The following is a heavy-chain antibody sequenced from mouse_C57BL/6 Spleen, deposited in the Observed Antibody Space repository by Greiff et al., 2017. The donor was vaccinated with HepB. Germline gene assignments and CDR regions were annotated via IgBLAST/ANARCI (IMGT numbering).Heavy chain of an antibody. CDR1: GFTFSSYA. CDR2: ISSGGDYI. J-gene: IGHJ2*01. CDR3: TRDYGSSYVGYFDY. D-gene: IGHD1-1*01. V-gene: IGHV5-9-1*02. Sequence: EVMLVESGEGLVKPGGSLKLSCAASGFTFSSYAMSWVRQTPEKRLEWVAYISSGGDYIYYADTVKGRFTISRDNARNTLYLQMSSLKSEYTAMYYCTRDYGSSYVGYFDYWGQGTTLTVSS.